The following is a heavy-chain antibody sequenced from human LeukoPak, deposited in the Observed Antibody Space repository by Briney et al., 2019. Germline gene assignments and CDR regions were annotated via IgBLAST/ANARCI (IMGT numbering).Heavy chain of an antibody. CDR1: GGSISSSSYY. J-gene: IGHJ4*02. Sequence: PSETLSLTCTVSGGSISSSSYYWGWIRQPPGKGLEWIGSIYYSGSTNYNPSLKSRVTISVDTSKNQFSLKLSSVTAADTAVYYCARDGQVFFDYWGQGTLVTVSS. CDR2: IYYSGST. V-gene: IGHV4-39*07. CDR3: ARDGQVFFDY.